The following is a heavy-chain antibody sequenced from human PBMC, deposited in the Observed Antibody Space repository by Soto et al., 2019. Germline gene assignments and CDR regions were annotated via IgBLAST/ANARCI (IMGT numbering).Heavy chain of an antibody. CDR3: AVNYRAATPVHWVS. J-gene: IGHJ1*01. CDR2: ISYDGSNK. CDR1: GLIFNSYA. V-gene: IGHV3-30-3*02. D-gene: IGHD4-4*01. Sequence: PGGSLRLSCAVSGLIFNSYAMHWVRQAPGKGLEWVAVISYDGSNKYYADSVKGRFTISRDNSKNTLYLQMNSLRAEDTAVYYWAVNYRAATPVHWVSRGEGTRVTACS.